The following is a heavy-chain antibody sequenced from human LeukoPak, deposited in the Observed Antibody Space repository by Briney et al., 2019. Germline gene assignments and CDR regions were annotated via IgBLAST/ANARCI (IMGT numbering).Heavy chain of an antibody. J-gene: IGHJ4*02. CDR1: GYTFTDYF. CDR2: ISPKSGVK. V-gene: IGHV1-2*02. Sequence: ASVKVSCKASGYTFTDYFIHWVRQAPGQGLEWMGWISPKSGVKIYAQKFQGRVTMTRDTSINTAYMELNRLKSDDTAVYYCARDISRYFDWLRLAPSSCPFDYWGQGTLVTVSS. CDR3: ARDISRYFDWLRLAPSSCPFDY. D-gene: IGHD3-9*01.